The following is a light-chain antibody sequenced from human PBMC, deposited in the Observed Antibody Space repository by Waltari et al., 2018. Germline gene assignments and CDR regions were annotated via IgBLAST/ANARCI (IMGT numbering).Light chain of an antibody. V-gene: IGLV2-14*01. Sequence: QSALTQPTSVSGSPGQSVTISCTGTSRDVAFYNYVSWYQQYPGKVPQLLFYDVSDRPSGVSNRFSGSKSGNTASLTISGLQADDEADYYCNSYAGSSSWMFGGGTKLTVL. CDR3: NSYAGSSSWM. CDR1: SRDVAFYNY. J-gene: IGLJ3*02. CDR2: DVS.